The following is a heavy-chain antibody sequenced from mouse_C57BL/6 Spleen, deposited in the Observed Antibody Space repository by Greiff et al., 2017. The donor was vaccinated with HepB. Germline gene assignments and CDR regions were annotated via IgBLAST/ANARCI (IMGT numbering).Heavy chain of an antibody. D-gene: IGHD1-1*01. CDR2: ISGGGGNT. Sequence: EVKLMESGGGLVKPGGSLKLSCAASGFTFSSYTMSWVRQTPEKRLEWVATISGGGGNTYYPDSVKGRFTISRDNAKNTLYLQMSSLRSEDTALYYCARRYYGYWYFDVWGTGTTVTVSS. V-gene: IGHV5-9*01. CDR1: GFTFSSYT. CDR3: ARRYYGYWYFDV. J-gene: IGHJ1*03.